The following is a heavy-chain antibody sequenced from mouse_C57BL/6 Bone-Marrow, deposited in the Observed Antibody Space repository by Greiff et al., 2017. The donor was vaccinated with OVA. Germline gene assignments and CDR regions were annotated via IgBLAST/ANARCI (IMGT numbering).Heavy chain of an antibody. V-gene: IGHV10-1*01. CDR3: VRHDYDDGGGYFDV. J-gene: IGHJ1*03. CDR1: GFSFNTYA. Sequence: EVHLVESGGGLVQPKGSLKLSCAASGFSFNTYAMNWVRQAPGKGLEWVARIRSKSNNYATYYADSVKDRFTISRDDSESMLYLQMNNLKTEDTAMYYCVRHDYDDGGGYFDVWGTGTTVTVSS. CDR2: IRSKSNNYAT. D-gene: IGHD2-4*01.